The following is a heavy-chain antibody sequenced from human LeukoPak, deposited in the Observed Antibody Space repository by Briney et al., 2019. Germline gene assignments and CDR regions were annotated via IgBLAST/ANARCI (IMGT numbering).Heavy chain of an antibody. J-gene: IGHJ4*02. D-gene: IGHD3-9*01. V-gene: IGHV4-34*01. CDR3: ARAAYYDILTGYFY. Sequence: KPSETLSLTCAVYGGSFSGYYWSWIRQPPGKGLEWTGEINHSGSTNYNPSLKSRVTISVDTSKNQFSLKLSSVTAADTAVYYCARAAYYDILTGYFYWGQGTLVTVSS. CDR1: GGSFSGYY. CDR2: INHSGST.